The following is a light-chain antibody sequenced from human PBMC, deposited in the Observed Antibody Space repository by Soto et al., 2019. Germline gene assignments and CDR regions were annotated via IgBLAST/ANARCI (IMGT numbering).Light chain of an antibody. CDR3: QQRSNWPRT. V-gene: IGKV3-11*01. CDR1: QSVSSY. CDR2: DAS. J-gene: IGKJ2*01. Sequence: EIVLTQSPATLSLSPGERATLSCRASQSVSSYLAWYQQKPGQAPRLLIYDASNRAAGIPDRFSGSGSGTDFTLTISSLEPEDFAVYYCQQRSNWPRTFGQGTKLEI.